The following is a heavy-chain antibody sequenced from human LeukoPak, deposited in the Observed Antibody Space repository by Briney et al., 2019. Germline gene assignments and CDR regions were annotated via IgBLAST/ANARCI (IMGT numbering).Heavy chain of an antibody. Sequence: GGSLRLSCAASGFTFSSYGMHWVRQAPGKGLEWVAFIRYDGSNKYYADSVKGRFTISRDNSKNTLYLQMNSLRAEDTAVYYCAKVTIFGAYNWFDPWGQGTLVTVSS. V-gene: IGHV3-30*02. D-gene: IGHD3-3*01. J-gene: IGHJ5*02. CDR1: GFTFSSYG. CDR3: AKVTIFGAYNWFDP. CDR2: IRYDGSNK.